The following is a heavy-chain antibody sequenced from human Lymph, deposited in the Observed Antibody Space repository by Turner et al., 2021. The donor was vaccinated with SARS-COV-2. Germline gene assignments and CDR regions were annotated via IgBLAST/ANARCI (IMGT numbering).Heavy chain of an antibody. CDR1: GGSTNSNY. V-gene: IGHV4-59*13. CDR2: VYYRGST. CDR3: ARETVNNWVDP. D-gene: IGHD2-21*02. J-gene: IGHJ5*02. Sequence: QVQLQESGPRRVKPLVTLSPTCTVPGGSTNSNYWSWIRQPPGRRLEWIGYVYYRGSTNYNPSLKSRVTISVNKSKNQFSLKLTSVTAADTAIYCCARETVNNWVDPWGQGILVTVSS.